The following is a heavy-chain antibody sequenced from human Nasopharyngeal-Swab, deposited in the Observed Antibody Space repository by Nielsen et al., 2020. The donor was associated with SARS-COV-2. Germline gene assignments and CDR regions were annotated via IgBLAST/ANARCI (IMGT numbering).Heavy chain of an antibody. CDR1: GGTFNTYA. D-gene: IGHD5-18*01. CDR2: IIPMLGFA. CDR3: ARGPDPALKFDP. J-gene: IGHJ5*02. V-gene: IGHV1-69*04. Sequence: SVKVSCKASGGTFNTYAITWVRQAPGQGLEWMGRIIPMLGFANYAEKFRGRVTITADKSTSTVYMDLSSLRSEDTAVYYCARGPDPALKFDPWGQGTLVAVSS.